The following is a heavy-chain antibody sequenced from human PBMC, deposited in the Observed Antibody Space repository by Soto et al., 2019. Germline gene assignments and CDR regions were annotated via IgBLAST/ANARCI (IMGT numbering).Heavy chain of an antibody. Sequence: PGGSLRLSSAASGFTFSSYGMHWVRQAPGKGLEWVAVISYDGSNKYYADSVKGRFTISRDNSKNTLYLQMNSLRAEDTAVYYCAKPLAWTYYYDSSGYYTFDYWGQGTLVTVSS. V-gene: IGHV3-30*18. CDR3: AKPLAWTYYYDSSGYYTFDY. CDR1: GFTFSSYG. CDR2: ISYDGSNK. J-gene: IGHJ4*02. D-gene: IGHD3-22*01.